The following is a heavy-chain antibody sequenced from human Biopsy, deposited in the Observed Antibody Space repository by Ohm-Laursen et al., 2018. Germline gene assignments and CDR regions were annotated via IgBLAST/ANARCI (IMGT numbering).Heavy chain of an antibody. J-gene: IGHJ2*01. V-gene: IGHV4-59*01. CDR2: VYYTGST. D-gene: IGHD3-22*01. CDR3: ARDRGYYSDRTVPGYFDL. Sequence: SDTLSLTCIASGDSISSYYWSWIRQPPGKGLQWIRYVYYTGSTDYNPSLQSRVTISVDTSKNHFSLRLRSVTPADTAIYYCARDRGYYSDRTVPGYFDLWGRGTLVTVSS. CDR1: GDSISSYY.